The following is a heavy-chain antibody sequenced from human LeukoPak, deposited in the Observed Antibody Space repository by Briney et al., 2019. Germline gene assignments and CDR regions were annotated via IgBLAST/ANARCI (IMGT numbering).Heavy chain of an antibody. J-gene: IGHJ4*02. Sequence: GGSLRLSCAASGFTFSSYGMHWVRQAPGKGLEWVAVIWYDGSNKYYADSVKGRFTISRDNSKNTLYLQMNSLRAEDTAVYYCVREGTAMDMPDYWGQGTLVTVSS. CDR1: GFTFSSYG. V-gene: IGHV3-33*01. D-gene: IGHD5-18*01. CDR2: IWYDGSNK. CDR3: VREGTAMDMPDY.